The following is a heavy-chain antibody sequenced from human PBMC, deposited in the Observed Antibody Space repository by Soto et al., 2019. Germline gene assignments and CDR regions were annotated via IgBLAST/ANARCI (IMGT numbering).Heavy chain of an antibody. Sequence: QVQLVQSGAEVKKPGASLSISCKASGYTFINYYMHWVRQVPGQGLEWMGAIDPSGDSSTTYAQNFQGRVTITRDTSTSTVYLELTSLRSEDTAVYYCARDLPSTSYGLDVWGQWTTVTVS. CDR2: IDPSGDSST. CDR3: ARDLPSTSYGLDV. CDR1: GYTFINYY. V-gene: IGHV1-46*03. J-gene: IGHJ6*02. D-gene: IGHD2-2*01.